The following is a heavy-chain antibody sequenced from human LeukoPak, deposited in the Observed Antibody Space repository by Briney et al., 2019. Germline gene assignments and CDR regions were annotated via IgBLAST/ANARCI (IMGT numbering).Heavy chain of an antibody. CDR3: ARDVSWGSGIDY. V-gene: IGHV3-23*01. CDR2: MSGSGGFT. J-gene: IGHJ4*02. Sequence: GGSLRLSCAASGFTFSSYAMSWVRQAPGKGLEWVSAMSGSGGFTYYADSVKGRFTISRDNSKNTLYLQMNSLRAEDTAVYYCARDVSWGSGIDYWGQGTLVAVSS. CDR1: GFTFSSYA. D-gene: IGHD7-27*01.